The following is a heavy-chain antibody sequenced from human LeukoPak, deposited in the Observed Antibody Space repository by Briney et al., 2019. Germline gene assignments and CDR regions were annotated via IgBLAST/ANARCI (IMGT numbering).Heavy chain of an antibody. CDR3: ARSQGGYYYLNAFDI. CDR1: GGIFSSYA. CDR2: IIPIFGTA. D-gene: IGHD3-22*01. V-gene: IGHV1-69*06. J-gene: IGHJ3*02. Sequence: SVKVSCKASGGIFSSYAISWVRQAPGQGLEWMGGIIPIFGTANYAQKFQGRVTITADKSTSTAYMELSSLRSEDTAVYYCARSQGGYYYLNAFDIWGQGTMVTVSS.